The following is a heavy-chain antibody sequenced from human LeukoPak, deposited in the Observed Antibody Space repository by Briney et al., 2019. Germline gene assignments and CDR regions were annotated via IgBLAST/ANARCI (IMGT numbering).Heavy chain of an antibody. J-gene: IGHJ4*02. V-gene: IGHV3-7*03. D-gene: IGHD3-10*01. CDR2: IKQDGSEK. CDR1: GFTFSSYW. Sequence: GGSLRLSCAASGFTFSSYWMSWVRQAPGKGLEWVANIKQDGSEKYYVDSVKGRFTISRDNAKNSLYLQMNSLRAEDTALYYCARGRVYGSGSYYNIDPYYFDYWGQGTLVTVSS. CDR3: ARGRVYGSGSYYNIDPYYFDY.